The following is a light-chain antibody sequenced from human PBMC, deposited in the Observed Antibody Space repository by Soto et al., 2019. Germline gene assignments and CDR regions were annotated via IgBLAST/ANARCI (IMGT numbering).Light chain of an antibody. CDR1: QSVSDN. CDR2: GAS. Sequence: ETGMTQSPASLSVAAGEGATLSXRASQSVSDNLAWYQQKPGQAPRLLVYGASTRATGIPARFSGSGSGTEFTLTVSSLQSEDFAVYYCQQYNNWPRTFGQGTKVDI. V-gene: IGKV3-15*01. CDR3: QQYNNWPRT. J-gene: IGKJ1*01.